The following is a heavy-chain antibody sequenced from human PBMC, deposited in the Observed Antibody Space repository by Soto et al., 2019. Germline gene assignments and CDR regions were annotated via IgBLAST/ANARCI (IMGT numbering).Heavy chain of an antibody. CDR1: GGSISSYY. CDR2: IYYSGCT. V-gene: IGHV4-59*08. Sequence: PSETLSLTCTVSGGSISSYYWSWIRQPPGKGLEWIGYIYYSGCTKYNPSLKSRVTISLDTSKTQFSLKLSSVTAADTAVYYCARHLALQVDYYYYGMDVWGQGTTVTVSS. D-gene: IGHD1-26*01. J-gene: IGHJ6*02. CDR3: ARHLALQVDYYYYGMDV.